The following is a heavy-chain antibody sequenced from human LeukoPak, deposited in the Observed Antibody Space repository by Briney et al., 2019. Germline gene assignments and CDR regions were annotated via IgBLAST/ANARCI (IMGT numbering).Heavy chain of an antibody. CDR3: ARERVSSPYRDS. CDR2: IYNGDTP. V-gene: IGHV3-53*01. Sequence: PGGALTLSCAGSGFSVSGSYMGGVRPAPARGLEWVSIIYNGDTPHYADPVRGRFTLSRDNSKNAVFLQMNSLRAEDTAVYFCARERVSSPYRDSWGQGTLVIVSS. D-gene: IGHD2-21*01. CDR1: GFSVSGSY. J-gene: IGHJ5*02.